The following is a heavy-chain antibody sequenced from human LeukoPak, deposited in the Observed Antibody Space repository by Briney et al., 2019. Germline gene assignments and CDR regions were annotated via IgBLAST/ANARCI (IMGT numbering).Heavy chain of an antibody. J-gene: IGHJ4*02. CDR3: ARGGYCSSTSCYTGGYDSDY. V-gene: IGHV3-48*01. D-gene: IGHD2-2*02. CDR2: ISSSSSTI. Sequence: PGGSLRLSCAASGFTFSSYSMNWVRQAPGKGLEWVSYISSSSSTIYYADSVKGRFTISRDNAKNSLYLQMNSLRAEDTAVYYCARGGYCSSTSCYTGGYDSDYWGQGTLVTVSS. CDR1: GFTFSSYS.